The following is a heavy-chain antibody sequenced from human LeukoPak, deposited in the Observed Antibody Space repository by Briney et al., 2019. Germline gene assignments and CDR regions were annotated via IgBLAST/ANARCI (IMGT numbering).Heavy chain of an antibody. CDR1: GFTFSGSA. J-gene: IGHJ4*02. CDR3: ARSFDF. CDR2: ISSSGSPI. V-gene: IGHV3-48*03. Sequence: GGSLKLSCAASGFTFSGSAMHWVRQASGKGLEWVSHISSSGSPIYYADSVRGRFTISRDNAKNSLYLQMNSLRAEDTAVYYCARSFDFWGQGNLVTVSS.